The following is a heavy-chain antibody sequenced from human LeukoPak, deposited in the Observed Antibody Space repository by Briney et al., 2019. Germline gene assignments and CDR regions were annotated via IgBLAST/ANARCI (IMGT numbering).Heavy chain of an antibody. V-gene: IGHV3-66*04. CDR1: GFTVSSNY. CDR2: IYSGGST. D-gene: IGHD5-12*01. CDR3: ARHIVAMRPTDSGFDY. J-gene: IGHJ4*02. Sequence: GGSLRLSCAASGFTVSSNYMSWVRQAPGKGLEWVSVIYSGGSTYYADSVKGRFTISRDNSKNTLYLPMNSLRAEDTAVYYCARHIVAMRPTDSGFDYWGQGTLVTVSS.